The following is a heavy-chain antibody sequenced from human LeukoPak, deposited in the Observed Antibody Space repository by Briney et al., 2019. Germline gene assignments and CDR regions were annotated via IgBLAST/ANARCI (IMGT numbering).Heavy chain of an antibody. CDR3: ASVYDGSGYYYVDY. Sequence: PSETLSLTCTVSGGSISSSTYYWGWIRQPPGKGLEWIGSIYYSGSTFYNPSLKSRVTISVDTSKNQFSLRLTSVTAADTAMYSCASVYDGSGYYYVDYWGQGTLVTVSS. CDR2: IYYSGST. V-gene: IGHV4-39*01. J-gene: IGHJ4*02. D-gene: IGHD3-22*01. CDR1: GGSISSSTYY.